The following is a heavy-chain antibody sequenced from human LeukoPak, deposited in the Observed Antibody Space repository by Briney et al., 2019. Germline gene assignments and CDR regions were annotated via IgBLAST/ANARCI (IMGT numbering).Heavy chain of an antibody. CDR2: INTNTGNP. CDR3: ASAGHFDWLLSLDY. CDR1: GYTFTSYA. Sequence: GASVKVSCKASGYTFTSYAMNWVRQAPGQGLEWMGWINTNTGNPTYAQGFTGRFVFSLDTSVSTAYLQISSLKAEDTAVYYCASAGHFDWLLSLDYWGQGTLVTVSS. D-gene: IGHD3-9*01. V-gene: IGHV7-4-1*02. J-gene: IGHJ4*02.